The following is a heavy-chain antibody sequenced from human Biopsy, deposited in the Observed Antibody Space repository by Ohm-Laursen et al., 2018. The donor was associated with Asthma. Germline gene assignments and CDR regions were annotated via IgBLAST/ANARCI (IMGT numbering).Heavy chain of an antibody. CDR1: GFTFSDYY. V-gene: IGHV3-11*01. CDR3: ARDSYSSGLYDDFES. J-gene: IGHJ4*02. D-gene: IGHD6-19*01. CDR2: INGKSNSI. Sequence: GSLRLSRAASGFTFSDYYMSWIRQAPGKGLEWISYINGKSNSIEYADSVKGRFTISRDNAKNSLYLQMNSLRAEDTAVYYCARDSYSSGLYDDFESWGQGTLVTVSS.